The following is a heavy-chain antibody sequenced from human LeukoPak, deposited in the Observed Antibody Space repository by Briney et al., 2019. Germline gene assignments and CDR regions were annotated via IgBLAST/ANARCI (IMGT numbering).Heavy chain of an antibody. CDR2: IKQDGSEK. V-gene: IGHV3-7*01. D-gene: IGHD1-7*01. CDR3: ARVDTLELHPYYFDY. Sequence: GGSLRLSCAASGFSFSSYWMSWVRQAPGKELEWVANIKQDGSEKYYVDSVKGRFTISRDNAKNSLYLQMNSLRAEDTAVYYCARVDTLELHPYYFDYWGQGTLVTVSS. CDR1: GFSFSSYW. J-gene: IGHJ4*02.